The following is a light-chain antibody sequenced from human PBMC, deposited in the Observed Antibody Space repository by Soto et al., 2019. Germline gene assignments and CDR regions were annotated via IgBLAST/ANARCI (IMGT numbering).Light chain of an antibody. CDR1: NSDVGGYNY. Sequence: QSALTQPPSASGSPGQSVTISCTGTNSDVGGYNYVSWYQQHPGKAPKLMLYEVSKRPSGVPDRFSGSKSGNTASLTVSGLQAEDEADYYCSSYAGSNNRVFGGGTKLTVL. J-gene: IGLJ3*02. CDR3: SSYAGSNNRV. V-gene: IGLV2-8*01. CDR2: EVS.